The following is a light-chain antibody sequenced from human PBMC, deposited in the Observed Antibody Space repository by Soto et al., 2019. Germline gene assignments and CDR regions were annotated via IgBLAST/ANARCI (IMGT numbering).Light chain of an antibody. J-gene: IGKJ1*01. CDR1: QSISSY. CDR3: QQGYNTPRT. V-gene: IGKV1-39*01. Sequence: DIQMTQSPSSLSASVGDRVTITCRASQSISSYLNWYQQKPGKAPKLLIYGASSLQSGVPSGFSGSGSGTDFTLTITSLQPEDFATYYCQQGYNTPRTFGQGTKLEMK. CDR2: GAS.